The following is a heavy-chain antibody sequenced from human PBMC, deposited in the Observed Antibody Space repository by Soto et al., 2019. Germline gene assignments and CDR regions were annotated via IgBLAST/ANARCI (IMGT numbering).Heavy chain of an antibody. Sequence: QVQLVESGGGVVQPGTSLRLSCEASGFAFNKFGMHWVRQAPGKGLEWVAFISYDVSYQYYADSVQGRLTITRENSMNTLNMQLNSLRREDTAVYYCAKGGEVGGVLGDHWGQGTLVTVSS. CDR1: GFAFNKFG. CDR2: ISYDVSYQ. CDR3: AKGGEVGGVLGDH. V-gene: IGHV3-30*18. J-gene: IGHJ4*02. D-gene: IGHD1-26*01.